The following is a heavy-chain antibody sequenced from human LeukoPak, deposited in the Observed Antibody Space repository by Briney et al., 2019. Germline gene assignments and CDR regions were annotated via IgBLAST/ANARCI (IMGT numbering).Heavy chain of an antibody. CDR2: ISGSGGST. CDR1: GFTFSSHP. J-gene: IGHJ4*02. Sequence: PGGSLRLSCAASGFTFSSHPMSWVRQAPGKGLEWVSAISGSGGSTYYADSVKGRLTISRDNSKNTLYLQMDSLRGEDTAVYYCAKLKYDILTGYLGDWGQGTLVTVSS. D-gene: IGHD3-9*01. CDR3: AKLKYDILTGYLGD. V-gene: IGHV3-23*01.